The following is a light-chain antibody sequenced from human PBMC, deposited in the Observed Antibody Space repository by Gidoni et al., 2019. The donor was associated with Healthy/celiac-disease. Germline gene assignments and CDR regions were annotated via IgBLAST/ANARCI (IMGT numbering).Light chain of an antibody. J-gene: IGKJ2*01. CDR1: QSVSSSY. CDR2: GAS. CDR3: QQYGSSYT. Sequence: EVMLTQSPGTLSLSPEERATLSCRSSQSVSSSYLAWYQQKPGQAPRLLIYGASSRATGIPERFSGSGSGTDFTLTISRLEPEDFAVYYCQQYGSSYTFGQGTKLEIK. V-gene: IGKV3-20*01.